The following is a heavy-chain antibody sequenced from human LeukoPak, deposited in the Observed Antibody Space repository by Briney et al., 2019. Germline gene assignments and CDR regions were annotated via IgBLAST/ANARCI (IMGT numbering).Heavy chain of an antibody. V-gene: IGHV1-46*01. CDR2: INPSGGST. CDR1: GYTFTSYY. J-gene: IGHJ4*02. CDR3: ARTAYGNIDY. D-gene: IGHD2/OR15-2a*01. Sequence: ASVTVSCTASGYTFTSYYMHWVRQAPGQGLEWMGIINPSGGSTSYAQKFQGRVTMTRDTSTSTVYMELRSLRSDDTAVYYCARTAYGNIDYWGQGTLVTVSS.